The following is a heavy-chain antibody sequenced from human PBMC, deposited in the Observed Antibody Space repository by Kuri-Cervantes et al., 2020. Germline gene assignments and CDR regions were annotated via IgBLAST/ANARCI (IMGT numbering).Heavy chain of an antibody. Sequence: SETLSLTCTASGGSISSYYRSWIRQPPGKGLEWIGYIYYSGSTNYNPSLKSRVTISVDTSKNQFSLKLSSVTAADTAVYYCARVTLEYYDSSNDAFDIWGQGTMVTDSS. D-gene: IGHD3-22*01. CDR1: GGSISSYY. V-gene: IGHV4-59*13. J-gene: IGHJ3*02. CDR3: ARVTLEYYDSSNDAFDI. CDR2: IYYSGST.